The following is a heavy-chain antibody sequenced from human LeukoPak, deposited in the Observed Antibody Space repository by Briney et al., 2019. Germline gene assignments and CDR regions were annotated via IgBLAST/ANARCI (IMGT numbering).Heavy chain of an antibody. Sequence: GASVKVSCKASGYTFTGYYMHWVRQAPGQGLEWMGWINPNSGGTNYAQRFQGRVTMTRDTSISTAYMELSRLRSDDTAVYYCARDGFSSSWYGGWFDPWGQGTPVTVSS. D-gene: IGHD6-13*01. CDR1: GYTFTGYY. CDR2: INPNSGGT. J-gene: IGHJ5*02. V-gene: IGHV1-2*02. CDR3: ARDGFSSSWYGGWFDP.